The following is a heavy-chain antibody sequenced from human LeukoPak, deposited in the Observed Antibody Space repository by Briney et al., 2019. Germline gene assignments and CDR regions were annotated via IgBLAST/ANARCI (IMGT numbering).Heavy chain of an antibody. CDR3: ARDKIVGPTTLDY. J-gene: IGHJ4*02. Sequence: PGGSLRLSCVASGFTFSDYWMSWVRQTPEKGLEWVANIKQDGYEKYYVDSVKGRFTISRDNAKNSLYLQMNSLRADDTAVYYCARDKIVGPTTLDYWGQGTLVTVSS. D-gene: IGHD1-26*01. CDR2: IKQDGYEK. V-gene: IGHV3-7*01. CDR1: GFTFSDYW.